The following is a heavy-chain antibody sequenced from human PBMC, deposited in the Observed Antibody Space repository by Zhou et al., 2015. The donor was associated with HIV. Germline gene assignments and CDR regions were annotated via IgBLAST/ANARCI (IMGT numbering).Heavy chain of an antibody. CDR1: GYTFTSYA. CDR2: INAGNGNT. V-gene: IGHV1-3*01. J-gene: IGHJ5*02. D-gene: IGHD6-19*01. Sequence: QVQLVQSGAEVKKPGASVKVSCKASGYTFTSYAMHWVRQAPGQRLEWMGWINAGNGNTKYSQKFQGRVTITRDTSASTAYMELSSLRSEDTAVYYCARRGQWLEGNWFDPWGQGTLVTVSS. CDR3: ARRGQWLEGNWFDP.